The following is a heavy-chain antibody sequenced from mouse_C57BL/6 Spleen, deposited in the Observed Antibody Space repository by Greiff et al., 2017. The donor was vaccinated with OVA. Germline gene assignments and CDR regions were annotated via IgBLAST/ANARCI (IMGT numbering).Heavy chain of an antibody. Sequence: EVHLVESGGGLVKPGGSLKLSCAASGFTFSSYAMSWVRQTPEKRLEWVATISDGGSYTYYPDNVKGRFTISRDNARNNLYLQMSHLKSEDTAMYYCARALYGNYGPFAYWGQGTLVTVSA. D-gene: IGHD2-1*01. CDR3: ARALYGNYGPFAY. CDR2: ISDGGSYT. J-gene: IGHJ3*01. CDR1: GFTFSSYA. V-gene: IGHV5-4*01.